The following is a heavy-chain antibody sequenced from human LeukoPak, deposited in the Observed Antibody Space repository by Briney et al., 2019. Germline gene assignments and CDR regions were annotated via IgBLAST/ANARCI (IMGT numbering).Heavy chain of an antibody. CDR2: INPSGGST. CDR1: GYTFTSYY. CDR3: ALDGYKTYIDY. J-gene: IGHJ4*02. V-gene: IGHV1-46*01. Sequence: ASVKVSCKATGYTFTSYYMHWVRQAPGQGLEWMGIINPSGGSTSYAQKFQGRVTMTRDTSTSTVYMELSSLRFEDTAVYYCALDGYKTYIDYWGQGTLVTVSS. D-gene: IGHD5-24*01.